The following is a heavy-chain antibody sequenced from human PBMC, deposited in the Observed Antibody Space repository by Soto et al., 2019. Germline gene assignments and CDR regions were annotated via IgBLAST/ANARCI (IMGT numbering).Heavy chain of an antibody. V-gene: IGHV4-61*01. CDR3: ARDLYYXSGPLRPDPYYYYGMDV. D-gene: IGHD3-10*01. J-gene: IGHJ6*02. Sequence: SETLSLTCTVSGGSVSSSSFYWSWIRQPPGKGLEWIGYIYYSGSTNYNPSLKSRVTISVDTSKNQFSLKLSSVTAADTAVYYCARDLYYXSGPLRPDPYYYYGMDVWGQGTTVTVSS. CDR2: IYYSGST. CDR1: GGSVSSSSFY.